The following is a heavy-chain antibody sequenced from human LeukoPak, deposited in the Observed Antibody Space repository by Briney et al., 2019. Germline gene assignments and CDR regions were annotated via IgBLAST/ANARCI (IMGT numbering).Heavy chain of an antibody. Sequence: GSLKLSCATSGFNVRRQYMSLVRQASGKGVEWVSVFYSGGSTYYADSVKGRFTISRDNSKNTLYLQMNSLRAEDTAVYYCACNEGYYYDSSGYYQYWGQGTLVTVSS. CDR1: GFNVRRQY. D-gene: IGHD3-22*01. CDR3: ACNEGYYYDSSGYYQY. CDR2: FYSGGST. V-gene: IGHV3-66*02. J-gene: IGHJ4*02.